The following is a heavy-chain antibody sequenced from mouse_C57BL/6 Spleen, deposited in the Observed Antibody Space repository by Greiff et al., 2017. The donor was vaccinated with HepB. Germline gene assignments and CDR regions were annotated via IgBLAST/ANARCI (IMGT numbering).Heavy chain of an antibody. CDR1: GYAFSSSW. D-gene: IGHD1-1*01. CDR2: IYPGDGDT. Sequence: VQGVESGPELVKPGASVKISCKASGYAFSSSWMNWVKQRPGKGLEWIGRIYPGDGDTNYNGKFKGKATLTADKSSSTAYMQLSSLTSEDSAVYFCARDYYGSSPAWFAYWGQGTLVTVSA. V-gene: IGHV1-82*01. J-gene: IGHJ3*01. CDR3: ARDYYGSSPAWFAY.